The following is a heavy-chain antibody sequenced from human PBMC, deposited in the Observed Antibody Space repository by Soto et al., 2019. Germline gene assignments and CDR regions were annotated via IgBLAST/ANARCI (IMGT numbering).Heavy chain of an antibody. CDR2: IIPILGIA. Sequence: QVQLVQSGAEVKKPGSSVKVSCKASGGTFSSYTISWVRQAPGQGLEWMGRIIPILGIANYAQKFQDRVTITADKSTSRAYMELSSLRSEDTAVYYCAGGGSSGQIGYWGQGTLVTVSS. J-gene: IGHJ4*02. V-gene: IGHV1-69*02. D-gene: IGHD6-19*01. CDR1: GGTFSSYT. CDR3: AGGGSSGQIGY.